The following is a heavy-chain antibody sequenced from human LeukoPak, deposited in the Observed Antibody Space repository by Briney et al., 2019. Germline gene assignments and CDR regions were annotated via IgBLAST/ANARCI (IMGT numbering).Heavy chain of an antibody. J-gene: IGHJ4*02. CDR2: IRSKANSYAT. Sequence: GGSLRLSCAASGFTFSGSAMHWVRQASGKGLEWVGRIRSKANSYATAYAASVKGRFTISRDDSKNTAYLQMNSLKTEDTAVYYCTATNYYGSGTEDYWGQGTLVTVSS. CDR1: GFTFSGSA. V-gene: IGHV3-73*01. CDR3: TATNYYGSGTEDY. D-gene: IGHD3-10*01.